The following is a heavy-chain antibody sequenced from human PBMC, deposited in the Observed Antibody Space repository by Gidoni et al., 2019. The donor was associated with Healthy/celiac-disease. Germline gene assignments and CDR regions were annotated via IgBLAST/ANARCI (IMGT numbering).Heavy chain of an antibody. CDR3: AKSYYYGSGSYYNLDY. CDR2: ISYDGSNK. CDR1: GFTFSSYG. Sequence: QVQLVESGGGVVQPGRSLRLSCAASGFTFSSYGMHWVRQAPGKGLEWVAVISYDGSNKYYADSVKGRFTISRDNSKNTLYLQMNSLRAEDTAVYYCAKSYYYGSGSYYNLDYWGQGTLVTVSS. D-gene: IGHD3-10*01. V-gene: IGHV3-30*18. J-gene: IGHJ4*02.